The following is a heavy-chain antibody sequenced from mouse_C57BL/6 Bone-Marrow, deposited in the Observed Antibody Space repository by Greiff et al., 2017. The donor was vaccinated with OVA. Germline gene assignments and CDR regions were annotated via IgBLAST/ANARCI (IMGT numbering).Heavy chain of an antibody. J-gene: IGHJ2*01. CDR1: GYTFTNYW. CDR2: IYPGGGYT. Sequence: QVQLKESGAELVRPGTSVKMSCKASGYTFTNYWIGWAKQRPGHGLEWIGDIYPGGGYTNYNEKFKGKATLTADKSSSTAYMQFSSLTSEDSAIYYCARGTGSYFDYWGQGTTLTVSS. CDR3: ARGTGSYFDY. D-gene: IGHD4-1*01. V-gene: IGHV1-63*01.